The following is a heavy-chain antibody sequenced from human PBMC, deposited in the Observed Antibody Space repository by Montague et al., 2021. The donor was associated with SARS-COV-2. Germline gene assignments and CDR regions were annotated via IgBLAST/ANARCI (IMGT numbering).Heavy chain of an antibody. D-gene: IGHD6-13*01. J-gene: IGHJ4*02. V-gene: IGHV3-21*01. CDR3: ARDDFRIAAAVFDD. CDR1: GFTFSSYS. CDR2: ITSSSSYI. Sequence: SLRLSCAASGFTFSSYSMHWVRQAPGKGLEWVSSITSSSSYIYYADSVKGRFTISRDNAKNSLYLQMNSLRAEDTAVYYCARDDFRIAAAVFDDWGQGTLVTVSS.